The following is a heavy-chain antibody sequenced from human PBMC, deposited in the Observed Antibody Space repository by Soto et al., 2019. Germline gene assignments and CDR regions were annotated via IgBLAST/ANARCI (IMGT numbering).Heavy chain of an antibody. V-gene: IGHV3-30*18. CDR3: AKESGSYFAY. D-gene: IGHD1-26*01. Sequence: QVQLVESGGGVVQPGRSLRLSCAASGFTFSSYGMHWVRQAPGKGLEWVAVISYDGSNKYYADSVKGRFTISRDNSKNTLYLQMNSLGAEDTAVYYCAKESGSYFAYWGQGTLVTVSS. J-gene: IGHJ4*02. CDR2: ISYDGSNK. CDR1: GFTFSSYG.